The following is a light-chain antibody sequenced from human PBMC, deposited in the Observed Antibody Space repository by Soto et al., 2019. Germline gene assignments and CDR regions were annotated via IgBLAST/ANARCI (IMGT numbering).Light chain of an antibody. CDR2: DAS. V-gene: IGKV3-20*01. Sequence: EILVTLSPGTLSSSIGERATLHCRASQSVSSSYLAWYQQKPGKAPRLLIYDASSLATGIPARFSGSGSGTEFTLTICRLQPDDFATYYCQQYKSYSRTFCHGTKV. J-gene: IGKJ1*01. CDR3: QQYKSYSRT. CDR1: QSVSSSY.